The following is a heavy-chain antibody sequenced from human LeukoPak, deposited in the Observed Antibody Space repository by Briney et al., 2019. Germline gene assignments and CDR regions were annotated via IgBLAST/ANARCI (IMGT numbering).Heavy chain of an antibody. CDR1: GFTFTSYW. D-gene: IGHD5-18*01. J-gene: IGHJ5*02. CDR3: ARLRYGGFDP. V-gene: IGHV3-7*01. Sequence: GGSLRLSCAASGFTFTSYWMSWVRQAPGKGLEWVANIKYERSEKYYVDSVEGRFTISRDNAKNALYLQMNSLRAEDTAVYYCARLRYGGFDPRGQGTLVTVSS. CDR2: IKYERSEK.